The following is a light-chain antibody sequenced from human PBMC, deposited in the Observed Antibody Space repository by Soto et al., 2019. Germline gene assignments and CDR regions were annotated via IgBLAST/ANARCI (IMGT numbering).Light chain of an antibody. V-gene: IGLV4-69*01. J-gene: IGLJ2*01. CDR3: HTWGNGIVI. Sequence: QPVLTQSPSASASLGASVKLTCTLSSGHSSYAIAWHQQQPEKGPRLLMKLNSDGSHSKGDGIPDRFSGSSSGAGRYLTSASNQSEDGAEYYCHTWGNGIVIFGGGTKLTVL. CDR1: SGHSSYA. CDR2: LNSDGSH.